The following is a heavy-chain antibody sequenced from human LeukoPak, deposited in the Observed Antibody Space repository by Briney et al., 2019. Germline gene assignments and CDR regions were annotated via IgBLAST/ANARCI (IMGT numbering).Heavy chain of an antibody. J-gene: IGHJ4*02. CDR1: GYTFFAQY. V-gene: IGHV1-2*02. D-gene: IGHD6-19*01. CDR2: VNPNSGDT. CDR3: ARGMTKYYDNSGSDY. Sequence: ASVTVSFKSSGYTFFAQYMHWVRQAPGQGVEWMGWVNPNSGDTNYAPKFLARETMTRDTSINTAYMELSRLRSDDTAVYYCARGMTKYYDNSGSDYWGQGSLVTVSS.